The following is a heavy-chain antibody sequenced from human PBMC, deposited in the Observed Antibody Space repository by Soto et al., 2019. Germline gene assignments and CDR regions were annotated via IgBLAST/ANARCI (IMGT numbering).Heavy chain of an antibody. Sequence: PGGSLRLSCAASGFTFSSYGMHWVRQAPGKGLEWVAVIWYDGSNKYYADSVKGRFTISRDNSKNTLYLQMNSLRAEDTAVYYCASEGAYGDPWWYFDLWGRGTLVTVSS. CDR2: IWYDGSNK. CDR3: ASEGAYGDPWWYFDL. D-gene: IGHD4-17*01. CDR1: GFTFSSYG. J-gene: IGHJ2*01. V-gene: IGHV3-33*01.